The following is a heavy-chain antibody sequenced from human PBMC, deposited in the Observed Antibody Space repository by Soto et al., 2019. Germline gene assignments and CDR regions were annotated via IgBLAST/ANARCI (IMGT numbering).Heavy chain of an antibody. V-gene: IGHV4-34*01. CDR3: ARFLDSTVTRSHTYYYYGMDV. D-gene: IGHD4-17*01. Sequence: SETLSLTCAVYGGSFSGYYWSWIRQPPGKGLERIGEINHSGSTNYNPSHKSRDTKSVDTSKNQLSLKMSSVTAADTAVYYCARFLDSTVTRSHTYYYYGMDVWGQGTKVTVSS. CDR2: INHSGST. CDR1: GGSFSGYY. J-gene: IGHJ6*02.